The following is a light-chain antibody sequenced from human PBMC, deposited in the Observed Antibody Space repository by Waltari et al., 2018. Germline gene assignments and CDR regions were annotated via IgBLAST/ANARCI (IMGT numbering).Light chain of an antibody. CDR1: QSLLHSNGYNY. CDR2: LAS. CDR3: MQALQTPDT. J-gene: IGKJ5*01. V-gene: IGKV2-28*01. Sequence: DIVMTQSPLSLPVTPGEPASISCTSSQSLLHSNGYNYLDWYLQKPGQSPQLLIYLASKRASGVPDRFGGSGSGTDFTLKISRVEAEDVGVYYCMQALQTPDTFGQGTRLEIK.